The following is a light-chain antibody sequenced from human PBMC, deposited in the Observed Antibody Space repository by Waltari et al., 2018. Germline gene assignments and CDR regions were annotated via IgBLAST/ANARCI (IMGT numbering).Light chain of an antibody. J-gene: IGLJ1*01. CDR1: SSDVGGYNY. Sequence: QSALTQPPSVSGSPGQSLTLSCTGTSSDVGGYNYVSWDQQHPGKAPKLMIYEVSNRPSGVSTRFSGSKSGNTASLTISGLQAEDEADYYCSSYTGSSTIFGTGTKVTVL. CDR3: SSYTGSSTI. CDR2: EVS. V-gene: IGLV2-14*01.